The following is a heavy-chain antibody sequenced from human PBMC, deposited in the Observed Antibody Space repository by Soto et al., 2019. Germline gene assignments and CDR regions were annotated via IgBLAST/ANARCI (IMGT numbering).Heavy chain of an antibody. Sequence: GGSLILSCAASGFTVSSNYMSWVRQAPGKGLEWVSVIYSGGSTYYADSVKGRFTISRDNSKNTLYLQMNSLRAEDTAVYYCARGGSGWLPQEYYFDYWGQGTLVTVSS. J-gene: IGHJ4*02. CDR3: ARGGSGWLPQEYYFDY. V-gene: IGHV3-66*01. CDR1: GFTVSSNY. CDR2: IYSGGST. D-gene: IGHD6-19*01.